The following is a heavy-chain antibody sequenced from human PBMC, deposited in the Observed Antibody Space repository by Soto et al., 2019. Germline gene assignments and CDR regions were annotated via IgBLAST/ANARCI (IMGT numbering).Heavy chain of an antibody. CDR3: ERRSFTTGYNHVIYG. D-gene: IGHD3-10*01. CDR1: FNLYG. CDR2: IWYDGSNK. V-gene: IGHV3-33*01. J-gene: IGHJ6*02. Sequence: FNLYGMQWCLQAPDQGLEWGAVIWYDGSNKYYADSVKGRFTISRDNSKNTLYLQMNSLRAEDTALYCGERRSFTTGYNHVIYGWAQGATVTVSS.